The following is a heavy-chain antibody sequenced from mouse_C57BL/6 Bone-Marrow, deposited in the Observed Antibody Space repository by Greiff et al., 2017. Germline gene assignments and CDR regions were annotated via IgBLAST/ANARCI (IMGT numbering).Heavy chain of an antibody. D-gene: IGHD2-3*01. CDR3: SSFDGNYFDF. V-gene: IGHV14-4*01. J-gene: IGHJ2*01. CDR2: IDPEIGDT. CDR1: GFNIKDDY. Sequence: EVQLQQSGAELVRPGASVKLSCTASGFNIKDDYIHWVKQRPEQGLEWIGWIDPEIGDTEYASKFPGKAPITSDTSSNTAYLQLSSLTSEDTAVYYCSSFDGNYFDFWGQGTPLTVAS.